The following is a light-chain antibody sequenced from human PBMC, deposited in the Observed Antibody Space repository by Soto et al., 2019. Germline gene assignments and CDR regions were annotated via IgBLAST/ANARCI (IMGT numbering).Light chain of an antibody. V-gene: IGLV1-51*01. CDR1: SSNIENNY. CDR2: DNN. CDR3: GTWDSSLSTVV. J-gene: IGLJ2*01. Sequence: QSVLTQPPSVSAAPGQKVTISCSGSSSNIENNYVSWYQQLPGTAPKLLIYDNNERPSGIPDRFSGSKSGTSATLGITGLQTGDEADYYCGTWDSSLSTVVFGGGTKLTVL.